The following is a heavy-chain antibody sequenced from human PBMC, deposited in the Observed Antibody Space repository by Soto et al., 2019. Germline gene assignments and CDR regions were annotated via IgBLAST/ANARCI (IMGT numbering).Heavy chain of an antibody. CDR3: AKDLRDDSSGYYWDYFDY. CDR2: ISGSGGST. J-gene: IGHJ4*02. D-gene: IGHD3-22*01. V-gene: IGHV3-23*01. Sequence: EVQLLESGGGLVQSGGSLRLSCAASGFTFSSYAMSWVRQAPGKGLEWVSAISGSGGSTYYADSVKGRFTISRDNSKNTLYLQMNSLRAEDTAVYYCAKDLRDDSSGYYWDYFDYWGQGTLVTVSS. CDR1: GFTFSSYA.